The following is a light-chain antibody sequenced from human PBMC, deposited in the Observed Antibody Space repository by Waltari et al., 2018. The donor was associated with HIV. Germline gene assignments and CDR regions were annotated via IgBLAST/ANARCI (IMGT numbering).Light chain of an antibody. J-gene: IGLJ2*01. CDR1: TSDIGTYNY. CDR3: SSYTPTSFVV. V-gene: IGLV2-14*01. Sequence: QSALTQPASVSGSPGQSPPISCFGTTSDIGTYNYVSWYQQHPGKVPKLLIYEVANRPSGISHRFSGSKSGNTAYLTLSGLQAEDEADYYCSSYTPTSFVVFGGGTKLTVL. CDR2: EVA.